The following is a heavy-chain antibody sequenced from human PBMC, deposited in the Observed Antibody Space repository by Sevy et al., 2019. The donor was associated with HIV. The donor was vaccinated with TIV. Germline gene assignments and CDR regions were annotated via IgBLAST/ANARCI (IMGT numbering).Heavy chain of an antibody. V-gene: IGHV1-2*02. J-gene: IGHJ4*02. CDR3: VGDDRDGYFGD. Sequence: ASVKVSCKASGYTFTGYYMHWMRQAPGQGLEWMGWINPDSGDPTYAPKFQGRVTLTRDTSINTAYMDLRRLKSDDTAVYYWVGDDRDGYFGDWGQGTLVTVPS. CDR2: INPDSGDP. CDR1: GYTFTGYY.